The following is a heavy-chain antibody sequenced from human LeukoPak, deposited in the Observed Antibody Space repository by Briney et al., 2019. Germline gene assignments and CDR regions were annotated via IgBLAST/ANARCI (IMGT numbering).Heavy chain of an antibody. D-gene: IGHD3-16*02. J-gene: IGHJ4*02. CDR1: GGTFSSYA. CDR3: AKCYSAWSILFDY. Sequence: ASVKVSCKASGGTFSSYAISWVRQAPGQGLEWMGRIIPILGIANYAQKFQGRVTITADKSTSTAYMELSSLRSEDTAVYYCAKCYSAWSILFDYWGQGTLVTVSS. CDR2: IIPILGIA. V-gene: IGHV1-69*04.